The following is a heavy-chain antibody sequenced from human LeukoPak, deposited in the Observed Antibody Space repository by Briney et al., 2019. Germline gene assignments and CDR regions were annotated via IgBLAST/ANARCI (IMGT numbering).Heavy chain of an antibody. CDR2: IIPIFGTA. CDR3: ARHNAHDSSGYYYRSVRFEP. V-gene: IGHV1-69*05. D-gene: IGHD3-22*01. Sequence: SVKVSCKASGGTFSSYAISWVRQAPGQGLEWMGGIIPIFGTANYAQKFQGRVTITTDESTSTAYMELSSLRSEDTAVYYCARHNAHDSSGYYYRSVRFEPWGRGTMVTVSS. CDR1: GGTFSSYA. J-gene: IGHJ5*02.